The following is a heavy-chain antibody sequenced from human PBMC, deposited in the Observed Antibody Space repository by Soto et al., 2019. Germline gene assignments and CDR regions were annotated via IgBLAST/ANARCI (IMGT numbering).Heavy chain of an antibody. D-gene: IGHD1-26*01. CDR3: GAATLMATKLKDYYYYYYGMDV. V-gene: IGHV1-58*01. Sequence: SVKVSCKASGFTFTSSAVQWVRQARGQRLEWIGWIVVGSGNTNYAQKFQERVTITRDMSTSTAYMELSSPRSEDTAVYYCGAATLMATKLKDYYYYYYGMDVWGQGTTVTVSS. CDR1: GFTFTSSA. CDR2: IVVGSGNT. J-gene: IGHJ6*02.